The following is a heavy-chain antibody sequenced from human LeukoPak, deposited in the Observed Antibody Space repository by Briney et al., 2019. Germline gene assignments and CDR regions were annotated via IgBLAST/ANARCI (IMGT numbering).Heavy chain of an antibody. CDR3: ARDQEAYCSSTSCYEYYYYMDV. CDR1: GYSISSGYY. V-gene: IGHV4-61*02. CDR2: IYTSGST. Sequence: TLSLTCTVSGYSISSGYYWGWIRQPAGKGLEWIGRIYTSGSTNYNPSLKSRVTISVDTSKNQFSLKLSSVTAADTAVYYCARDQEAYCSSTSCYEYYYYMDVWGKGTTVTISS. D-gene: IGHD2-2*01. J-gene: IGHJ6*03.